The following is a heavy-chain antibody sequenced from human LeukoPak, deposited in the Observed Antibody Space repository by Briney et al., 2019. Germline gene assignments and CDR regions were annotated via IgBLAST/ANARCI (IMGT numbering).Heavy chain of an antibody. D-gene: IGHD1-26*01. CDR3: ASHGKLGDSFDP. J-gene: IGHJ5*02. CDR1: GGSISSYY. Sequence: SETLSLTCTVSGGSISSYYWSWIRQPPGKGLEWIGYIYYSGSTNYNPSLKSRVTISVDTSKNQCSLKLSSVTAADTAVSYCASHGKLGDSFDPWGQGTLVTVSS. V-gene: IGHV4-59*08. CDR2: IYYSGST.